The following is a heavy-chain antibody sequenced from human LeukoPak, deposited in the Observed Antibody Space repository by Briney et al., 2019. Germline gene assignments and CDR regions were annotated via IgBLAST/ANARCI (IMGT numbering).Heavy chain of an antibody. CDR3: ARLTGYCSGGSCYLLY. J-gene: IGHJ4*02. CDR1: GYSFTSYW. V-gene: IGHV5-51*01. D-gene: IGHD2-15*01. Sequence: PGESLKISCKGSGYSFTSYWIGWVRQMPGKGLEWMGIIFPGDSDTRYSPSFQGQVTISADKSISTAYLQWSSLKASDTAMYYCARLTGYCSGGSCYLLYWGQGTLVTVSS. CDR2: IFPGDSDT.